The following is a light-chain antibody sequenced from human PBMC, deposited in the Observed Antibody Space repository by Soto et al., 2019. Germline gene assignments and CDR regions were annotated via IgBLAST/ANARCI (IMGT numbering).Light chain of an antibody. Sequence: AIQLTQSPSSLSAFVGDRVTITCRASQGITSALAWYQQKPGKAPKLLISIASSLESGVPSRFSGSGSGTDFTLAISSLQPEDFATYFCHQFNSYPITFGQGTRLEI. J-gene: IGKJ5*01. CDR3: HQFNSYPIT. CDR1: QGITSA. V-gene: IGKV1-13*02. CDR2: IAS.